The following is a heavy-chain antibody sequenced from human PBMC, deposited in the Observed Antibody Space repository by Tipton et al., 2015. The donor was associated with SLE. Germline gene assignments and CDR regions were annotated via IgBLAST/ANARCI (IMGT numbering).Heavy chain of an antibody. CDR2: IYYSGST. D-gene: IGHD3-16*01. CDR3: ARGGILITFGGLSWFDP. J-gene: IGHJ5*02. V-gene: IGHV4-31*03. CDR1: GDSISSSSYY. Sequence: TLSLTCSVSGDSISSSSYYWSWIRQLPGKGLEWIGYIYYSGSTYYNPSLKSRVIISVDTSKNQFSLKLSSVTAADTAVYYCARGGILITFGGLSWFDPWGQGTLVTVSS.